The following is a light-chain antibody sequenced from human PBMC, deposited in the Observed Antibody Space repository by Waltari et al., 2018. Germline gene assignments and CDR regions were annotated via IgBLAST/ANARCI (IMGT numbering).Light chain of an antibody. Sequence: QSVLTQPPSVSAAPGQKVTISCSGRTSNIGYNSVSWEKQIPGTAPNPLIFDNSRRPSGIPDRLSASKSGTSATLGITGLQTGDEAEYYCGAWDSTLSSFVFGTGTKVTVL. CDR2: DNS. V-gene: IGLV1-51*01. CDR1: TSNIGYNS. CDR3: GAWDSTLSSFV. J-gene: IGLJ1*01.